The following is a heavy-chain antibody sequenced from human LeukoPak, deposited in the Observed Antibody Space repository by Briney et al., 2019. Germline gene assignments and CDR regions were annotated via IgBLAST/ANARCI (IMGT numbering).Heavy chain of an antibody. CDR1: GFTFSSYA. CDR2: ISGSGGST. Sequence: GGSLRLSCAASGFTFSSYAMSWVRQAPGKGLEWVSAISGSGGSTYCADSVKGRFTISRDNSKNTLYPQMNSLRAEDTAVYYCAKGKYYDILTGYFDYWGQGTLVTVSS. CDR3: AKGKYYDILTGYFDY. V-gene: IGHV3-23*01. D-gene: IGHD3-9*01. J-gene: IGHJ4*02.